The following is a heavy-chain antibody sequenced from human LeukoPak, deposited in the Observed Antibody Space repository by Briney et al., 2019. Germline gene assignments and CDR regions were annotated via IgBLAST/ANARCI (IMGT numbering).Heavy chain of an antibody. CDR1: GFTYSSYG. Sequence: GGSLRLSCAASGFTYSSYGMSWVRQAPGKGLEWVSAITGSGGTTYYADSVKGRFTISRDNSKNTLYMQMNSLRAGDTAVYYCARAYYYDSSSTDYWGQGTLVTVSS. CDR3: ARAYYYDSSSTDY. D-gene: IGHD3-22*01. J-gene: IGHJ4*02. V-gene: IGHV3-23*01. CDR2: ITGSGGTT.